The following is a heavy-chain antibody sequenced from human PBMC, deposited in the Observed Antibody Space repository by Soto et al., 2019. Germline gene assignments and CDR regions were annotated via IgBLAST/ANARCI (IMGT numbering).Heavy chain of an antibody. J-gene: IGHJ3*01. CDR1: GFTLSSYW. Sequence: PGGSLRLSCAASGFTLSSYWMSWVRQAPGKGLEWVANIKQDGSEKFYVDSVKGRFTISRDNAKNSLYLQMNSLRAEDTAVYYCAGAFDFWGQGTLVTVSS. CDR2: IKQDGSEK. V-gene: IGHV3-7*02. CDR3: AGAFDF.